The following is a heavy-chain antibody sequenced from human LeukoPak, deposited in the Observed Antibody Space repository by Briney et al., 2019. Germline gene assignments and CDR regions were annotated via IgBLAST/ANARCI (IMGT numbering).Heavy chain of an antibody. Sequence: GSLRLSCAASGFTFSSYAMSWVRQPPGKGLEWIGEIYHSGSTNYNPSLKSRVTISVDKSKNQFSLKLSSVTAADTAVYYCAGAPNWVSADDAFDIWGQGTMVTVSS. V-gene: IGHV4-4*02. D-gene: IGHD7-27*01. CDR1: GFTFSSYAM. CDR2: IYHSGST. J-gene: IGHJ3*02. CDR3: AGAPNWVSADDAFDI.